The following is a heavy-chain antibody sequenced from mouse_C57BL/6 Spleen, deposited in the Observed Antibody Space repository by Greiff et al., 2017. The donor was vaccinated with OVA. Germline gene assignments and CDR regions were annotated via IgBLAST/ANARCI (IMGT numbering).Heavy chain of an antibody. J-gene: IGHJ4*01. CDR2: ISSGSSTI. CDR1: GFTFSDYG. CDR3: ARGVHAMDY. V-gene: IGHV5-17*01. Sequence: EVKLMESGGGLVKPGGSLKLSCAASGFTFSDYGMHWVRQAPEKGLEWVAYISSGSSTIYYADTVKGRFTISRDNAKNTLFLQMTSLRSEDTAMYYCARGVHAMDYWGQGTSVTVSS.